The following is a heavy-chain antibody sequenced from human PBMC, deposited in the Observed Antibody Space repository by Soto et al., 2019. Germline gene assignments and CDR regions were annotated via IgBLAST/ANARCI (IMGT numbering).Heavy chain of an antibody. CDR1: GYTLTELS. J-gene: IGHJ6*02. Sequence: GASVKVSCKVSGYTLTELSIHWVRQVPGKGLEWMGGFDPEDGETIYPQNFQGRVTMTEDTSTDTAYMELSSLRSEDTAVYYCATRATVGIYYYYGLDVWGQGTTVTVSS. V-gene: IGHV1-24*01. D-gene: IGHD4-17*01. CDR2: FDPEDGET. CDR3: ATRATVGIYYYYGLDV.